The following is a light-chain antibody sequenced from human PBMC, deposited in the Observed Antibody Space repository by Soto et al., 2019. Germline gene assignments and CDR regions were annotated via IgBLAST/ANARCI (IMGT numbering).Light chain of an antibody. Sequence: QSALTQPASVSGSLGQSITVSCTGIISDVGDYDSVSWYQQHPGKAPKLMIYDVNTRPSGVSVRFSGSKSGNTASLTISGLQAEDEADYYCSSYTSANTKLFGTGTKVTVL. J-gene: IGLJ1*01. V-gene: IGLV2-14*03. CDR2: DVN. CDR1: ISDVGDYDS. CDR3: SSYTSANTKL.